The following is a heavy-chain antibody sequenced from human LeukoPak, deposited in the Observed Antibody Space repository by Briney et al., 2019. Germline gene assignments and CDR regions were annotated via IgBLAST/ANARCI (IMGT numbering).Heavy chain of an antibody. J-gene: IGHJ4*02. D-gene: IGHD6-19*01. CDR1: GFTFSHYH. V-gene: IGHV3-30*02. Sequence: PGGSLRPSCAASGFTFSHYHMLRVRQAPGKGLEWVAFIRYDGGDKYYADSVKGRFTISRDNSKNTVSLQMNSLRAEDTAMYYCAKALLAVAGPFDSWGQGTLLTVSS. CDR2: IRYDGGDK. CDR3: AKALLAVAGPFDS.